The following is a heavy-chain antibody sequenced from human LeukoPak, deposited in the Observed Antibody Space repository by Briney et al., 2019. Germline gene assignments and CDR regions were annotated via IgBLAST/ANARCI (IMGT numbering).Heavy chain of an antibody. CDR1: GGSISSYY. Sequence: SETLSLTCTVSGGSISSYYWSWIRQPPVKGLEWIGYIYYSGSTNYNPSLKSRVTISVDTSKNQFSLKLSSVTAADTAVYYCARSLTSSGYYRFDYWGQGTLVTVSS. D-gene: IGHD3-22*01. J-gene: IGHJ4*02. V-gene: IGHV4-59*08. CDR3: ARSLTSSGYYRFDY. CDR2: IYYSGST.